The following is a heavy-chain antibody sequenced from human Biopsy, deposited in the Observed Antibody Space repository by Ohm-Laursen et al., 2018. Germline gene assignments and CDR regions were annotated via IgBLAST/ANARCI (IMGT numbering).Heavy chain of an antibody. CDR2: IISMVGTP. CDR3: ARDKTVLNYYFASDV. D-gene: IGHD2/OR15-2a*01. J-gene: IGHJ6*01. V-gene: IGHV1-69*04. Sequence: SVKVSCKASGGTFNNYGITWVRQAPGQGLEWVGRIISMVGTPKYAQKFQGRATITVDKSTSTAYLDLSSLKSEDTAVYYCARDKTVLNYYFASDVWGQGTTVTVPS. CDR1: GGTFNNYG.